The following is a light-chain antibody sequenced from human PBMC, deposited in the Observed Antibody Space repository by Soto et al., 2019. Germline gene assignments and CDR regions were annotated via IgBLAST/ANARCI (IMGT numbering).Light chain of an antibody. V-gene: IGLV2-14*01. J-gene: IGLJ1*01. CDR1: SSDVGGYNY. CDR3: SSYTSSSTYV. CDR2: DVS. Sequence: QSALTQPASVSGSPGQSITIACTGTSSDVGGYNYVSWYQQYPGKAPRLVISDVSIRPSGVSNRFSGSKSGNSASLTISGLQAEDEADYYCSSYTSSSTYVFGTGTKLTVL.